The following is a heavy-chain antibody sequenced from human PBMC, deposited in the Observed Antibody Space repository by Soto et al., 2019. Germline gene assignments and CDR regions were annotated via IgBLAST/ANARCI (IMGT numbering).Heavy chain of an antibody. D-gene: IGHD1-1*01. CDR3: TTVPGTAVY. V-gene: IGHV3-15*01. Sequence: LKLSGAGSGVTFSHAWMSWLRQAPGKGLEWVGRIKSKTDGGTTDYAAPVKGRFTISRDDSKNTLYLQMNSLKTEDTAVYYCTTVPGTAVYWGQGTMVTVSS. J-gene: IGHJ4*02. CDR2: IKSKTDGGTT. CDR1: GVTFSHAW.